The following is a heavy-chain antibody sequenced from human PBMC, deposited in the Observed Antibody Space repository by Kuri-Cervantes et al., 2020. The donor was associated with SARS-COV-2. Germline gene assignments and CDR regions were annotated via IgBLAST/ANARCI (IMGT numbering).Heavy chain of an antibody. CDR3: ARRIRGYSNDYPFDY. CDR2: INHSGST. J-gene: IGHJ4*02. D-gene: IGHD4-11*01. V-gene: IGHV4-34*01. CDR1: SGSFSDYY. Sequence: SETLSLTCAGYSGSFSDYYWSWIRQTPEMGLEWIGEINHSGSTNYNPSLRSRVTMSVDTSKNQFSLKLTSVTAADTAVYYCARRIRGYSNDYPFDYWGQGTLVTVSS.